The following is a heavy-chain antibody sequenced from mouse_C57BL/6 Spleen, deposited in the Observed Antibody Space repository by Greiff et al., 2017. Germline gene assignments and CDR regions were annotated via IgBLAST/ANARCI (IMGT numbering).Heavy chain of an antibody. CDR1: GYSFTGYF. Sequence: VQLQQSGPELVKPGDSVKISCKASGYSFTGYFMNWVMQSHGTSLEWIGRINPYNGDTFYNQKFKGKATLTVDKSSSTAHMELRSLTSEDSAVYYCARSGYSNYSAWFAYWGQGTLVTVSA. D-gene: IGHD2-5*01. CDR3: ARSGYSNYSAWFAY. J-gene: IGHJ3*01. CDR2: INPYNGDT. V-gene: IGHV1-20*01.